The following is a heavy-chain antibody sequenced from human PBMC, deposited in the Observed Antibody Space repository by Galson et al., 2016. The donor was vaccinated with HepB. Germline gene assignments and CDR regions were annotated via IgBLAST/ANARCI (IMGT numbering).Heavy chain of an antibody. CDR1: GFTLSNYD. J-gene: IGHJ4*02. D-gene: IGHD6-19*01. V-gene: IGHV3-33*01. CDR2: IWSDGRYK. Sequence: SLRLSCAASGFTLSNYDVHWVRQAPGKGLEWVAHIWSDGRYKFFTDSVKGRFTISRDDSKNTVYLQMNSLRDEDTAVYYCARGRSQWLVSCAFDYWGQGALVTVSS. CDR3: ARGRSQWLVSCAFDY.